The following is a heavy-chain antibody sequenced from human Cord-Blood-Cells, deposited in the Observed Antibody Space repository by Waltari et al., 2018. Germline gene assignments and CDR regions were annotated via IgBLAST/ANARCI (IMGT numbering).Heavy chain of an antibody. CDR2: IYWNDDK. CDR3: AHFRLENWFDP. CDR1: GFSLSTSGVG. J-gene: IGHJ5*02. D-gene: IGHD3-3*01. V-gene: IGHV2-5*01. Sequence: QITLKESGPTLVKPTQTLTLTCTFSGFSLSTSGVGVGWIRQPPGKSLEWLALIYWNDDKRYSPSLKSKLTITKDTAKSQVVLTMTNMDPVDTATYYCAHFRLENWFDPWGQGTLVTVAS.